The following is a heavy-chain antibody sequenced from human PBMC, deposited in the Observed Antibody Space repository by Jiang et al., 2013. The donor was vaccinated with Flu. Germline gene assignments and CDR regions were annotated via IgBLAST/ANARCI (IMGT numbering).Heavy chain of an antibody. D-gene: IGHD6-13*01. Sequence: GLVKPSETLSLTCTVSGGSISSSTDYWGWIRQPPGKGLEWIGTIYYNGHTYYNPSLNSRVTISVDTSKNQLSLKLSSVTAADTAVYYCARTGIAAEPGYYGMDVWGKGTTVTVSS. CDR3: ARTGIAAEPGYYGMDV. J-gene: IGHJ6*04. CDR1: GGSISSSTDY. CDR2: IYYNGHT. V-gene: IGHV4-39*07.